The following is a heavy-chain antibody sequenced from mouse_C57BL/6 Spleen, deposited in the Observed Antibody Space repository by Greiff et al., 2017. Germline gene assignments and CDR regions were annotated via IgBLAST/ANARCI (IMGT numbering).Heavy chain of an antibody. D-gene: IGHD1-1*01. CDR2: IDPSDSYT. J-gene: IGHJ2*01. CDR3: AREGHIYGSSFDY. CDR1: GYTFTSYW. Sequence: VQLQQPGAELVKPGASVKLSCKASGYTFTSYWMQWVKQRPGQGLEWIGEIDPSDSYTNYNQKFKGKATLTVDTSSSTAYMQLSSLTSEDSAVYNCAREGHIYGSSFDYWGEGTTLSVSS. V-gene: IGHV1-50*01.